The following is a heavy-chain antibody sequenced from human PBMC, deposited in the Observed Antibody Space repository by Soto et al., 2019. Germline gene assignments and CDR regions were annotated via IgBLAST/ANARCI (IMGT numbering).Heavy chain of an antibody. V-gene: IGHV3-74*01. Sequence: QPGGSLRLSCAASGFTFSSYWMHWVRQAPGKGLVWVSRINSDGSSTSYADSVKGRFTISRDNAKNTLYLQMNSLRAEDTAVYYCAKSSSWYLWNAFDIWGQGTMVTVSS. CDR2: INSDGSST. J-gene: IGHJ3*02. D-gene: IGHD6-13*01. CDR1: GFTFSSYW. CDR3: AKSSSWYLWNAFDI.